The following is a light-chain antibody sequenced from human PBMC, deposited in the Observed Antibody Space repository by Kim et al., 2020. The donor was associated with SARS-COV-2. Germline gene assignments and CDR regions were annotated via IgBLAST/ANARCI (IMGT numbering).Light chain of an antibody. CDR2: QDT. CDR1: KLGEKY. Sequence: VSPGQTASITCSGDKLGEKYACWYQQTPGQSPVLVIYQDTKRPSGIPERFSGSNSGNTATLTISGTQAMDEADYYCQTWDSITVVFGGGTQLTVL. CDR3: QTWDSITVV. V-gene: IGLV3-1*01. J-gene: IGLJ2*01.